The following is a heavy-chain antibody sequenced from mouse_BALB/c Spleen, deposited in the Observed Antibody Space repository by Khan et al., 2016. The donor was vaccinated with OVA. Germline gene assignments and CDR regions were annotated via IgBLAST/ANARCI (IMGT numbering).Heavy chain of an antibody. CDR2: ISSGGST. Sequence: EVKVEESGGGLVKPGGSLKLSCAASGFTFSSYAMSWVRQTPEKRLEWVASISSGGSTYYPDSVKGRFTISRDNARNILYLQMSSLRSEDTAMYYCARGYDGYYYAMDYWGQGTSVTVSS. J-gene: IGHJ4*01. D-gene: IGHD2-3*01. CDR1: GFTFSSYA. CDR3: ARGYDGYYYAMDY. V-gene: IGHV5-6-5*01.